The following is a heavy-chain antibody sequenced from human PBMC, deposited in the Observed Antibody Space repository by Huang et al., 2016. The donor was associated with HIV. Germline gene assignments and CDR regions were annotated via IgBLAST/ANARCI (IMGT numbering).Heavy chain of an antibody. V-gene: IGHV3-30*02. J-gene: IGHJ4*02. CDR3: ARFDGGPQPFNY. Sequence: QVQLVESGGNVVQPGGSLRLSCAASGFIFSTYGMHWVRQVPGKVLEGVAVRRFDGSDKYYADSVKGRFSISRDNSKNILLLQMNSLRAEDTAIYYCARFDGGPQPFNYWGQGTLVTVS. CDR2: RRFDGSDK. D-gene: IGHD3-16*01. CDR1: GFIFSTYG.